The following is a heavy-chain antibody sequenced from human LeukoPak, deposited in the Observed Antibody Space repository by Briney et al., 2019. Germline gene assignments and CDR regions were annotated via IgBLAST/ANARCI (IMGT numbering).Heavy chain of an antibody. Sequence: ASVKVSCKASGYTFTGYYMHWVRQAPGQGLEWMGWINPNSGGTNYAQKFQGRVTMTRDTYISTAYMELSRLRSDDTAVYYCARTAVLRYFDWSIGYWGQGTLVTVSS. D-gene: IGHD3-9*01. V-gene: IGHV1-2*02. CDR2: INPNSGGT. J-gene: IGHJ4*02. CDR3: ARTAVLRYFDWSIGY. CDR1: GYTFTGYY.